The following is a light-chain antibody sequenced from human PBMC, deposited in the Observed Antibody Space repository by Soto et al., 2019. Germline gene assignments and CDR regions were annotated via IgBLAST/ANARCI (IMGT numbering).Light chain of an antibody. CDR1: QDISNY. CDR2: DAS. V-gene: IGKV1-33*01. J-gene: IGKJ3*01. CDR3: QHFDNLPLS. Sequence: DIQMTQSPPSLSASVGDRVTITCQASQDISNYLNWYQQKLGKAPKLLIYDASNLETGVPSRFSGSGSGTHFTFTITNLQPEDGVTYHCQHFDNLPLSFGPGNKVHIQ.